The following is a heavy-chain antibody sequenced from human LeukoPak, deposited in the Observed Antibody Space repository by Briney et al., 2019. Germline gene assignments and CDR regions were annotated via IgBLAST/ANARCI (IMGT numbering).Heavy chain of an antibody. CDR1: GFTFRSFA. D-gene: IGHD3-9*01. CDR2: ISYDGGNK. Sequence: GGSLRLSCAASGFTFRSFAMHWVRQAPGKGLERAAVISYDGGNKYYADSVEGRFTISRDNSKNTLYPQMNSLRAEDTAVYYCGRAPGDVLTGYYLDHWGQGSLVTVSS. V-gene: IGHV3-30*04. J-gene: IGHJ4*02. CDR3: GRAPGDVLTGYYLDH.